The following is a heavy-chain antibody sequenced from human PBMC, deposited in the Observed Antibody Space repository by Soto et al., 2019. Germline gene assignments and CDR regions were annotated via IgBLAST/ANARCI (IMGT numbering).Heavy chain of an antibody. CDR2: ISYDGRNK. CDR3: ARDTPNSSGWYRMYYYYGMDV. D-gene: IGHD6-19*01. J-gene: IGHJ6*02. Sequence: QVQLVESGGGVVQPGRSLRLSCAASGFTFSSYAMHWVRQAPGKGLEWVAVISYDGRNKYYADSVTGRFTISRDNSKNTLYLQMNSMRAEDTAVYYCARDTPNSSGWYRMYYYYGMDVWGQGTTVTVSS. CDR1: GFTFSSYA. V-gene: IGHV3-30*04.